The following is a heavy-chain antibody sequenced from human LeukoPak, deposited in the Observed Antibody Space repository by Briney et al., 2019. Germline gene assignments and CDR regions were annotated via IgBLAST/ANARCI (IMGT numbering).Heavy chain of an antibody. CDR2: IIPIFGTA. J-gene: IGHJ4*02. V-gene: IGHV1-69*05. D-gene: IGHD3-22*01. CDR3: ASDYDSSGYFDY. Sequence: SVKVSCKASGGTFSSYAISWVRQAPGQGLEWMGGIIPIFGTANYAQKFQGRVTITTDESTSIAYMELSSLRSEDTAVYYCASDYDSSGYFDYWGQGTLVTVSS. CDR1: GGTFSSYA.